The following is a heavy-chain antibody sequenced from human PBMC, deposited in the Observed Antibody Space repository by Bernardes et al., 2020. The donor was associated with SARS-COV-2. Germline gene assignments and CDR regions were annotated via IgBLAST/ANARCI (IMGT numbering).Heavy chain of an antibody. CDR3: ARSLYYYDSSGYYYAVFDY. J-gene: IGHJ4*02. D-gene: IGHD3-22*01. CDR1: GFSLSTSGMC. Sequence: SVPTLVKPTQTLTLTCTFSGFSLSTSGMCVSWIRQPPGKALEWLARIDWDDDKYYSTSLKTRLTISKDTSKNQVVLTMTNMDPVDTATYYCARSLYYYDSSGYYYAVFDYWGQGTLVTVSS. CDR2: IDWDDDK. V-gene: IGHV2-70*11.